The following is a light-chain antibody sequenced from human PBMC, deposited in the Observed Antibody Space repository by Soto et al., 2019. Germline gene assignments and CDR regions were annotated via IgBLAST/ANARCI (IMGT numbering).Light chain of an antibody. V-gene: IGKV1-5*03. CDR1: QSMNSW. Sequence: DIQLTQSPSTLSASVGDRVTITCRASQSMNSWLAWYQQRPGKAPKLLVYKASSLESGVPSRFSGSGSGTEFTLTISTLQPDDFATYYCQQYEAYPLTFGGGTKVEI. CDR2: KAS. CDR3: QQYEAYPLT. J-gene: IGKJ4*01.